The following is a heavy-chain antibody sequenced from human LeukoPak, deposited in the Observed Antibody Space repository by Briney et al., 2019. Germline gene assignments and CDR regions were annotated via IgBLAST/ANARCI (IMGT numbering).Heavy chain of an antibody. V-gene: IGHV3-23*01. CDR2: ISGSGGST. CDR1: GFTFSSYA. Sequence: GGSLRLSCAASGFTFSSYAMSWVRQAPGKGLEWVSAISGSGGSTYYADSVKGRFTISRDNSKNTLYLQMNSLRAEDTAVYYCAKLHDSSGYYEYYFDYWGQGTLVTVSS. CDR3: AKLHDSSGYYEYYFDY. J-gene: IGHJ4*02. D-gene: IGHD3-22*01.